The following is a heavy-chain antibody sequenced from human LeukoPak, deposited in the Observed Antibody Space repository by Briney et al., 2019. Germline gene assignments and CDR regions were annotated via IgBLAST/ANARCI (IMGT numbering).Heavy chain of an antibody. CDR1: GFTFSSYS. J-gene: IGHJ4*02. Sequence: GGSLRLSCAASGFTFSSYSMNWGRQAPGKGLEWVSSISSSSSYIYYADSVKGRFTISRDNAKNSLYLQMNSLRAEDTAVYYCARVPKDGYNSPRRVLYFDYWGQGTLVTVSS. D-gene: IGHD5-24*01. CDR2: ISSSSSYI. V-gene: IGHV3-21*01. CDR3: ARVPKDGYNSPRRVLYFDY.